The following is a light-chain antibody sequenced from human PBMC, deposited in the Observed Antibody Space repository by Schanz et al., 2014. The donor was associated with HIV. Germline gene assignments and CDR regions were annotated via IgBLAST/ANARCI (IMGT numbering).Light chain of an antibody. Sequence: DIQMTQSPSTLSAFVGDRVTITCRASHSISSWLAWYQQKPGKAPKLLIYKASILESGVPSRFSGSGSGTDFTLTISSLQPEDFATYYCQQSYSTPLTFGGGTKVEIK. CDR2: KAS. CDR1: HSISSW. J-gene: IGKJ4*01. CDR3: QQSYSTPLT. V-gene: IGKV1-5*03.